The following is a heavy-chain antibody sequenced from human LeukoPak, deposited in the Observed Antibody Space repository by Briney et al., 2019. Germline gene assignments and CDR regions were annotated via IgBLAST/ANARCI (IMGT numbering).Heavy chain of an antibody. J-gene: IGHJ4*02. Sequence: GGSLRLSCTASKFTFSNYGMQWVRQAPGKGLEWVAVISYDGSNKYYADSVKGRFTISRDNSKNTLYLQMNSLRAEDTAVYYCAGVLAVAGIDYWGQGTLVTVSS. CDR1: KFTFSNYG. D-gene: IGHD6-19*01. CDR3: AGVLAVAGIDY. V-gene: IGHV3-30*03. CDR2: ISYDGSNK.